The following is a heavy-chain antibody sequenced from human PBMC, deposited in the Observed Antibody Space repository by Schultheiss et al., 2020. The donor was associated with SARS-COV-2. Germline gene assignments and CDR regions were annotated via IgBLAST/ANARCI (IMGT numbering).Heavy chain of an antibody. Sequence: ESLKISCTVSGGSISSYYWSWIRQPPGKGLEWIGYIYYSGSTNYNPSLKSRVTISVDTSKNQFSLKLSSVTAADTAVYYCARGGSSSSVNYYYYGMDVWGQGTTVTVSS. CDR2: IYYSGST. D-gene: IGHD6-6*01. J-gene: IGHJ6*02. V-gene: IGHV4-59*01. CDR1: GGSISSYY. CDR3: ARGGSSSSVNYYYYGMDV.